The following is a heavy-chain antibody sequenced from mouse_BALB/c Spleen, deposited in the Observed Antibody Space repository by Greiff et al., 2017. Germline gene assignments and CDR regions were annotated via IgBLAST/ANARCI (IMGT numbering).Heavy chain of an antibody. CDR1: GFTFSSYT. Sequence: EVMLVESGGGLVQPGGSLKLSCAASGFTFSSYTMSWVRQTPEKRLEWVAYISNGGGSTYYPDTVKGRFTISRDNAKNTLYLQMSSLKSEDTAMYYCARDQGGFAYWGQGTLVTVSA. D-gene: IGHD3-2*02. CDR2: ISNGGGST. CDR3: ARDQGGFAY. V-gene: IGHV5-12-2*01. J-gene: IGHJ3*01.